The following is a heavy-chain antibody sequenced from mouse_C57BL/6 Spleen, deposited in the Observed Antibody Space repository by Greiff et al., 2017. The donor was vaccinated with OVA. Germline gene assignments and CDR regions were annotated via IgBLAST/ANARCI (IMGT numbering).Heavy chain of an antibody. V-gene: IGHV2-5*01. CDR3: AKKGDSSGTVYAMDY. CDR2: IWRGGST. Sequence: QVQLQQSGPGLVQPSQSLSITCTVSGFSLTSYGVHWVRQSPGKGLEWLGVIWRGGSTDYNAAFMSRLSITKDNSKSQVFFKMNSLQADDTAIYYCAKKGDSSGTVYAMDYWGQGTSVTVSS. D-gene: IGHD3-2*02. J-gene: IGHJ4*01. CDR1: GFSLTSYG.